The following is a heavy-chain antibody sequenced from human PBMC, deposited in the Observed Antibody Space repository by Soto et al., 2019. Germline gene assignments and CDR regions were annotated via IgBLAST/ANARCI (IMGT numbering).Heavy chain of an antibody. CDR1: GDSISSRGYY. CDR2: IYFTGTT. D-gene: IGHD3-22*01. V-gene: IGHV4-31*03. J-gene: IGHJ4*02. Sequence: SETLSLTCTVSGDSISSRGYYWSWHRHRQGQGLEWIGYIYFTGTTEHNPTLKSRLTISVDTTKNHLSLSLSSVTAADTADYYCARVSWGYEFSGSFFNTYYFDYWGQGTPVTVSS. CDR3: ARVSWGYEFSGSFFNTYYFDY.